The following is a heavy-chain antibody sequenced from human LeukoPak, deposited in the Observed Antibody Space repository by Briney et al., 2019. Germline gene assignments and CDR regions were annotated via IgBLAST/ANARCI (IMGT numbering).Heavy chain of an antibody. CDR2: VHLSGRT. V-gene: IGHV4-4*02. Sequence: SGTLSLTCGVSGGSISSTNWWTWVRQPPGEGLEWIGEVHLSGRTNYNPSLESRVTMSVDMSENHISLKLTSVAAADTAVYYCAREGGPYRPLDYSGQGTLVTVSS. J-gene: IGHJ4*02. CDR3: AREGGPYRPLDY. CDR1: GGSISSTNW.